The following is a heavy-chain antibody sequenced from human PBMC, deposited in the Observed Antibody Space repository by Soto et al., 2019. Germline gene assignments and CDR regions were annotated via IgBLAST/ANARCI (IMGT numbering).Heavy chain of an antibody. Sequence: GGSLRLSCAASGLTFSDHYMGCVRQAPGKGLEWVGRTRNKANSHTTEYAASVKGRFTISRDDSKNSLYLQMNSLKVEDTAVYYCARATTVTDYWGQGALVTVSS. J-gene: IGHJ4*02. V-gene: IGHV3-72*01. D-gene: IGHD4-17*01. CDR3: ARATTVTDY. CDR2: TRNKANSHTT. CDR1: GLTFSDHY.